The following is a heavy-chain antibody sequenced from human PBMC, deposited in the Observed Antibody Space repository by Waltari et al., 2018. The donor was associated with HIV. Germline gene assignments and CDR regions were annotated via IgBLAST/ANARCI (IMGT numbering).Heavy chain of an antibody. J-gene: IGHJ4*02. CDR1: GYTFTSYG. CDR3: ARALGRGYCGSTSCFIDY. V-gene: IGHV1-8*01. CDR2: MNPNSGTA. D-gene: IGHD2-2*01. Sequence: QVQLVQSGAEVKKHGASVKVYCKAAGYTFTSYGTHMVRQPAGHGLECMGWMNPNSGTAGNVQKFQGRVTMTRNTSISTAYMELSSLRSDDTAVYYCARALGRGYCGSTSCFIDYWGQGTLVTVSS.